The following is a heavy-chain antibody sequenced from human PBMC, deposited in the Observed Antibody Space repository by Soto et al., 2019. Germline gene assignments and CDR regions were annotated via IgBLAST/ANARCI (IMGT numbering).Heavy chain of an antibody. V-gene: IGHV4-4*02. Sequence: SETLSLTCAVYGGSISSSNWWSWVRQPPGKGLEWIGEIYHSGSTNYNPSLKSRVTISVDKSKNQFSLKLSSVTAADTAVYYCARNLIVVVPAAPDDYYYYGMDVWGQGTTVTVSS. J-gene: IGHJ6*02. D-gene: IGHD2-2*01. CDR1: GGSISSSNW. CDR2: IYHSGST. CDR3: ARNLIVVVPAAPDDYYYYGMDV.